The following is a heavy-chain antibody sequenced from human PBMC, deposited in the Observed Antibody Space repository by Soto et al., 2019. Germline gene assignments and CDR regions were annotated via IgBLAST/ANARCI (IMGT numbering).Heavy chain of an antibody. CDR2: IYYSGGT. CDR1: GGSFSGYY. V-gene: IGHV4-59*01. CDR3: ARLGHMDDY. D-gene: IGHD2-21*01. Sequence: SETLSLTCAVYGGSFSGYYRRWIRQPPGKGLEWIGYIYYSGGTNYNPSLKSRVTISVDTSKNRLSLKLSSVTAADTDVYYCARLGHMDDYWGQGTQVTVSS. J-gene: IGHJ4*02.